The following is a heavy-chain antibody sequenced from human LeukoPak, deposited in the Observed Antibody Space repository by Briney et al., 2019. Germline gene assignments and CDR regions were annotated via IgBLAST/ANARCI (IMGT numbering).Heavy chain of an antibody. Sequence: GGTLRLSCAASGFTFSSYGMSWVRQAPGKGLEWVSAISGSGGSTYYADSVKGRFTISRDNSKNTLYLQMNSLRAEDTAVYYCAKEGVGATLFDYWGQGTLVTVSS. D-gene: IGHD1-26*01. CDR1: GFTFSSYG. CDR2: ISGSGGST. V-gene: IGHV3-23*01. J-gene: IGHJ4*02. CDR3: AKEGVGATLFDY.